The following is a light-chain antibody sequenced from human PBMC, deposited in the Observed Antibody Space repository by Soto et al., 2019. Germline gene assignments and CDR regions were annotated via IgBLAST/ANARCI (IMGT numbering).Light chain of an antibody. CDR1: QSVSRSY. CDR3: QQYGGSPST. V-gene: IGKV3-20*01. J-gene: IGKJ1*01. CDR2: GAS. Sequence: EIVLTQSPGTLSLSPGERATLSCRASQSVSRSYLAWYQQKPGQAPRLLIYGASSRATGIPDRFSGSGSGTDFTLTISRLDPEDFAVYYCQQYGGSPSTFGQGTKVEIK.